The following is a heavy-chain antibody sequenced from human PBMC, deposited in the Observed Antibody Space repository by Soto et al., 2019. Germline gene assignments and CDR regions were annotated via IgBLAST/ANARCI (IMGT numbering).Heavy chain of an antibody. CDR2: IDMSGSL. CDR3: ASLQNNWFDP. CDR1: HGSISSNY. Sequence: PSDTLSLTSTVFHGSISSNYCTCIRHPAGKGLEWIGRIDMSGSLNYNPSLKSRVTMSMDASNNQFCLKLSFVTDADTAVYYCASLQNNWFDPWGQGTLVTVS. J-gene: IGHJ5*02. V-gene: IGHV4-4*07.